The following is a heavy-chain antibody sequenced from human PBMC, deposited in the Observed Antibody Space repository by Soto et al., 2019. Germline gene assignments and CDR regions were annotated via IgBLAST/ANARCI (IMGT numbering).Heavy chain of an antibody. CDR3: AKPSISIAAAGNWFDP. CDR1: GFTFSSYA. V-gene: IGHV3-23*01. D-gene: IGHD6-13*01. Sequence: PGWSLRLSCAASGFTFSSYAMSWVRQAPGKGLEWVSAISGSGGSTYYADSVKGRFTISRDNSKNTLYLQMNSLRAEDTAVYYCAKPSISIAAAGNWFDPWGQGTLVTVSS. J-gene: IGHJ5*02. CDR2: ISGSGGST.